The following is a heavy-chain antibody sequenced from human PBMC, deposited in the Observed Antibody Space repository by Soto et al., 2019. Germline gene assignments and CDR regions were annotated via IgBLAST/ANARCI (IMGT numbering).Heavy chain of an antibody. D-gene: IGHD5-12*01. CDR3: ARGQEGVVATH. Sequence: QVQLQQWGAGLLKPSETLSLNCAVNGGSLSGYYWSWIRQPPGKGLEWIGEIKDGGRTNYSPSLKSRANTSSDTSNNKFSLRLYSVTAADTGVYYCARGQEGVVATHWDQGTLVTVSS. J-gene: IGHJ4*02. CDR2: IKDGGRT. CDR1: GGSLSGYY. V-gene: IGHV4-34*01.